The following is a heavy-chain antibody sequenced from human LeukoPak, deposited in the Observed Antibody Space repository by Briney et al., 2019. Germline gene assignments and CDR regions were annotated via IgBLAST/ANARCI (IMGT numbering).Heavy chain of an antibody. D-gene: IGHD6-19*01. CDR2: ISWNSGSI. CDR1: GFTFDDYA. V-gene: IGHV3-9*01. CDR3: AKDISRGRLDGFGY. J-gene: IGHJ4*02. Sequence: GGSLRLSCAASGFTFDDYAMHWVRQAPGKGLEWVSGISWNSGSIGYADSVKGRFTISRDNAKNSLYLQMNSLRAEDTALYYCAKDISRGRLDGFGYWGQGTLVTVSS.